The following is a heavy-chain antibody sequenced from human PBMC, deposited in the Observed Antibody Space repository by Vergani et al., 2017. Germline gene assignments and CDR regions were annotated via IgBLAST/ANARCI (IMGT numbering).Heavy chain of an antibody. J-gene: IGHJ4*02. CDR3: AKDVIRGYSGYDY. CDR2: ISGSGGST. V-gene: IGHV3-23*01. D-gene: IGHD5-12*01. CDR1: GVTFSSYA. Sequence: EVQLLESGGGLVQPGGSLRLSCAASGVTFSSYAMSWVRQAPGKGLEWVSAISGSGGSTYYADSVKGRFTIPRDNSKNTLYLQMNSLRAEDTAVYYCAKDVIRGYSGYDYWGQGTLVTVSS.